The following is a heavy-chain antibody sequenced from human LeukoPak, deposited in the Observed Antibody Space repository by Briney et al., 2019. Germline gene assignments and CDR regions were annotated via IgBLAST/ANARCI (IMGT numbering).Heavy chain of an antibody. CDR2: ISETGHTT. CDR1: GFTFSSYG. CDR3: AKGTNWNYYFDY. J-gene: IGHJ4*02. V-gene: IGHV3-23*01. D-gene: IGHD1-7*01. Sequence: PGGSLRLSCAASGFTFSSYGMHWVRQAPGKGLEWVSGISETGHTTYYADSVKGRFTISRDNSKNTLYLQMNSLRAEDTAVYYCAKGTNWNYYFDYWGQGTLVTVSS.